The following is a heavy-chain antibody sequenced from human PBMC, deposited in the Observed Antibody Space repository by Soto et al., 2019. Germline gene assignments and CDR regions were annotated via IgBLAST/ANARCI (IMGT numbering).Heavy chain of an antibody. CDR2: ISGSGGST. V-gene: IGHV3-23*01. Sequence: EVQLLESGGGLVQPGGSLRLSCAASGFTFSSYAMSWVRQAPGKGLEWVSAISGSGGSTYYADSVKGRFTISRDNSKNTLYLQMNSLSAEDTAVYYCAKSSSPFWSGYYPFDYWGQGTLVTVSS. J-gene: IGHJ4*02. D-gene: IGHD3-3*01. CDR3: AKSSSPFWSGYYPFDY. CDR1: GFTFSSYA.